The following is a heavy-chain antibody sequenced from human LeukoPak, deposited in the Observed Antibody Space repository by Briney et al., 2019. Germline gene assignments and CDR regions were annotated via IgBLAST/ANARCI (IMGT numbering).Heavy chain of an antibody. CDR2: IRSKANSYAT. Sequence: GGSLRLSCAASGFTFSGSAMHWVRQASGKGLEWVGRIRSKANSYATAYAASVKGRFTISRDDSKNTAYLQMNGLKTEDTAVYYCTRHRRGLAVADAFDIWGQGTMVTVSS. J-gene: IGHJ3*02. CDR1: GFTFSGSA. D-gene: IGHD6-19*01. CDR3: TRHRRGLAVADAFDI. V-gene: IGHV3-73*01.